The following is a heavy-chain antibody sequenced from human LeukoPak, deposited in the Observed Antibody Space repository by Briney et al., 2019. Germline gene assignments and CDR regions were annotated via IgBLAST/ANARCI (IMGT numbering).Heavy chain of an antibody. CDR3: ARHGGHYQSDD. CDR2: VHHSGGT. V-gene: IGHV4-4*02. CDR1: GGSITSNH. D-gene: IGHD2-21*01. J-gene: IGHJ4*02. Sequence: SETLSLTCTVSGGSITSNHWSWVRQPPGKGLEWIGQVHHSGGTSYNPSLRSRVTISIDKSENQFSLKLNSVTAADTAVYYCARHGGHYQSDDWGQGTLVTVSS.